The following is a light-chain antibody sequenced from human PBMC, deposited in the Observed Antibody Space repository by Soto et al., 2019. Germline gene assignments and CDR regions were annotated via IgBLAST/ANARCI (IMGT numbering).Light chain of an antibody. J-gene: IGKJ4*01. CDR2: WAS. Sequence: DIVMTQSPDSLAVSLGERATINCKSSQSVLDSSNNKNYLAWYQQRPGQPPKLLIYWASTRESGVPDRFSGSGSGTDFTLTISSLQAEDVAVYYCQQYYTTLSLTFGGGTKVDIK. CDR3: QQYYTTLSLT. V-gene: IGKV4-1*01. CDR1: QSVLDSSNNKNY.